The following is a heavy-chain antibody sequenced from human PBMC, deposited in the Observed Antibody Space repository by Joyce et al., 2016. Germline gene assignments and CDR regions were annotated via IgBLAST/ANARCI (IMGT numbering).Heavy chain of an antibody. Sequence: QVQLVQSGAEVKKPGASVKVSCKASGYTFTGYYLHWLRQAPGQGLEWMGWINPKTGGTRSAQKFQGWVTMTRDTSISTDYMELRRLRSDDTAVYYCARGEREYVWKTYRYDYWGQGTLVTVSS. CDR1: GYTFTGYY. CDR2: INPKTGGT. D-gene: IGHD3-16*02. V-gene: IGHV1-2*04. J-gene: IGHJ4*02. CDR3: ARGEREYVWKTYRYDY.